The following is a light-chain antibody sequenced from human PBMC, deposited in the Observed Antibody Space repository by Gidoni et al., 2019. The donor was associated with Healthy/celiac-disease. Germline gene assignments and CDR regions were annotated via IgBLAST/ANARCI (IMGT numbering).Light chain of an antibody. J-gene: IGKJ3*01. Sequence: DIQMTPSPSALSASVGDRVPITCRSSQGISNYFAWYQQKPGKVPKLLIYAASTLQSGVPSRFSGSGSGTDFTITISSLQQEDVATYYCQKYNSALLTFGPGTKVNIK. V-gene: IGKV1-27*01. CDR3: QKYNSALLT. CDR1: QGISNY. CDR2: AAS.